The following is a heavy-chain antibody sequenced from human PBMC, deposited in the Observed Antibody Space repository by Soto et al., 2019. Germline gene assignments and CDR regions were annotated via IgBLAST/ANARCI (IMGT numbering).Heavy chain of an antibody. Sequence: SLRLSCAASGFTFSSYGMHWVRQAPGKGLEWVAVISYDGSNKYYADSVKGRFTISRDNSKNTLYLQMNSLRAEDTAVYYCAKDWTGTTSSDWFDPWGQGTLVTVSS. CDR3: AKDWTGTTSSDWFDP. CDR1: GFTFSSYG. D-gene: IGHD1-7*01. CDR2: ISYDGSNK. J-gene: IGHJ5*02. V-gene: IGHV3-30*18.